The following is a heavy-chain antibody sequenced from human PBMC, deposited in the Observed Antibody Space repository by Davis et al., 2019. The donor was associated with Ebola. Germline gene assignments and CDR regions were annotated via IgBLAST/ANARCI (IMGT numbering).Heavy chain of an antibody. Sequence: GESLKISCAASGFTVSSNYMSWVRQAPGKGLEWVSVIYSGGSTYYADSVKGRFTISRDNSKNTLYLQMNSLRAEDTAVYYCARDRPYYDFWSGYFDYWGQGTLVTVSS. CDR3: ARDRPYYDFWSGYFDY. V-gene: IGHV3-53*01. D-gene: IGHD3-3*01. J-gene: IGHJ4*02. CDR1: GFTVSSNY. CDR2: IYSGGST.